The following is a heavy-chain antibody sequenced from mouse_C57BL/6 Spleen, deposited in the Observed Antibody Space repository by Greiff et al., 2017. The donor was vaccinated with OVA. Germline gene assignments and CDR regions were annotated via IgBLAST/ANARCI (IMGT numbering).Heavy chain of an antibody. Sequence: VQLQQSGAELMKPGASVKLSCKATGYTFTGYWIEWVKQRPGHGLEWIGEILPGGGSTNYNEKFKSKATFTADTSSNTAYMQLSSLTTEYSAIYYCARYYGEYYYAMDYWGQGTSVTVSS. D-gene: IGHD1-1*01. V-gene: IGHV1-9*01. CDR1: GYTFTGYW. CDR2: ILPGGGST. CDR3: ARYYGEYYYAMDY. J-gene: IGHJ4*01.